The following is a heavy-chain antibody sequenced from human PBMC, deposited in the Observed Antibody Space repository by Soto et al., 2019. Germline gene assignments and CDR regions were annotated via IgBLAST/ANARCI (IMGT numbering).Heavy chain of an antibody. CDR1: GGTFSSYA. V-gene: IGHV1-69*06. CDR3: AREIVGDVLRYFYWFDP. CDR2: IIPIFGTA. J-gene: IGHJ5*02. D-gene: IGHD3-9*01. Sequence: GASVKVSCKASGGTFSSYAISWVRQAPGQGLEWMGGIIPIFGTANYAQKFQGRVTITADKSTSTAYMELSSLRSEDTAVYYCAREIVGDVLRYFYWFDPWGQGTLVTVSS.